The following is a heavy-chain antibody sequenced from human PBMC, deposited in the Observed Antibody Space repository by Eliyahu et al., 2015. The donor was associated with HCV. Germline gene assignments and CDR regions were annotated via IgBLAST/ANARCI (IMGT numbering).Heavy chain of an antibody. CDR1: RFPFXSHA. V-gene: IGHV3-33*01. D-gene: IGHD3-16*01. CDR3: ARDPSAMIQTRDGLDV. CDR2: TWYDGSNK. Sequence: QVQLVESGGGVVQAGRSLRLSCAASRFPFXSHAMHWVRQAPGKGLGWVAGTWYDGSNKYYADSVKGRFTISRDNSKTTLYLDMTSLRGEDSATYYCARDPSAMIQTRDGLDVWGQGTTVTVSS. J-gene: IGHJ6*02.